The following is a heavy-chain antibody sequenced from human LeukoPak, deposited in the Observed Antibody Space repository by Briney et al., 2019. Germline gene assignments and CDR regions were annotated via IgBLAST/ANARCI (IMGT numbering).Heavy chain of an antibody. CDR2: IRSKAHGGTT. D-gene: IGHD2-15*01. V-gene: IGHV3-49*04. CDR1: GFTFGDYA. J-gene: IGHJ4*02. CDR3: TRAGRAASFYFDY. Sequence: GGSLRLSCTASGFTFGDYAMSWVRQAPGKALEWVGFIRSKAHGGTTEYVASVKGRFTVSRDDSKSLAYLQMNSLKTEDTAVYYCTRAGRAASFYFDYWGQGTLVTVSS.